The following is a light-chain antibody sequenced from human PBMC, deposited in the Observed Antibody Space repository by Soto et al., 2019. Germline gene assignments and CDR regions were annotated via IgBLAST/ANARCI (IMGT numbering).Light chain of an antibody. V-gene: IGLV2-14*01. CDR2: EVS. Sequence: QSVLTQPASVSGTPGQSITISCTGSNSDVGLYDFVSWYQHHPGRAPKLIVSEVSHRPSGISNRFSGSKSGNTASLTISKLQSEDESDYYCISYTSDDVRDVFGTGTKVTVL. CDR1: NSDVGLYDF. CDR3: ISYTSDDVRDV. J-gene: IGLJ1*01.